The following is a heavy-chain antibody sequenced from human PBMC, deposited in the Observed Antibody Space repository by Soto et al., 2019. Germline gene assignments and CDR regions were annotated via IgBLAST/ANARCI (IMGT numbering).Heavy chain of an antibody. V-gene: IGHV3-7*03. CDR1: GFTFSTYW. CDR3: AGWGGHDYNY. D-gene: IGHD4-4*01. Sequence: EVQLLGSGGGLVQPGGSLRLSCVGSGFTFSTYWMNWVRQAPGKGLEWVANINPDGNVGTYVDSVRGRFTTSRDNAKNSLYLQMNSLSADDTAVYFCAGWGGHDYNYWGQGTMVTVSS. J-gene: IGHJ4*02. CDR2: INPDGNVG.